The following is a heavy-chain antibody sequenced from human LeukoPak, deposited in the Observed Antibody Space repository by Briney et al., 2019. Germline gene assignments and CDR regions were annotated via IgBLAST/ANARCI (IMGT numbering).Heavy chain of an antibody. J-gene: IGHJ4*02. D-gene: IGHD1-26*01. V-gene: IGHV1-2*02. CDR3: ARGRAILVRDPNAGDFFDY. CDR2: DNPKNGDT. CDR1: GYTSPDYY. Sequence: ASVKVSCKASGYTSPDYYIHWVRQAPGQGLEWMGWDNPKNGDTSYAQKFQGRVTMTRDTSISTAYIELSSLRSGDTAVYYCARGRAILVRDPNAGDFFDYWGQGTLVTVSS.